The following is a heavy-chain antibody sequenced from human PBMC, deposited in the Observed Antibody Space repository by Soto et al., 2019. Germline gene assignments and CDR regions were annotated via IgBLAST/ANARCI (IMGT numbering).Heavy chain of an antibody. CDR1: GFSLTTSAVA. Sequence: QITLKESGPTLVKPTQTLTLTCTFSGFSLTTSAVAVGWIRQPPGKALEWLTVIYGDDDQRSSPSLRSRLTISKDTSKNPVVLRMTNMDPVDTATYYWAHRHRASAGLFDLWGQGTLVTVSS. V-gene: IGHV2-5*02. CDR3: AHRHRASAGLFDL. J-gene: IGHJ4*02. CDR2: IYGDDDQ.